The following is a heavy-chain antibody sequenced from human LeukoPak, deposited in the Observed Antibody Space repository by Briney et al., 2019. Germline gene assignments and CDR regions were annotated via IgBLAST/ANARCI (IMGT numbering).Heavy chain of an antibody. CDR1: GGSISSGDYY. CDR2: IYYSGST. V-gene: IGHV4-30-4*08. CDR3: ARDRYSSSWGGAGWFDP. Sequence: SETLSLTCTVSGGSISSGDYYWSWIRQPPGKGLEWIGYIYYSGSTYYNPSLKSRVTISVDTSKNQFSLKLSSVTAADTAIYYCARDRYSSSWGGAGWFDPWGQGTLVTVSS. D-gene: IGHD6-13*01. J-gene: IGHJ5*02.